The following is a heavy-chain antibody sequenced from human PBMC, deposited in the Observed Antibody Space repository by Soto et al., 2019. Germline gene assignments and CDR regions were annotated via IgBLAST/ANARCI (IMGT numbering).Heavy chain of an antibody. J-gene: IGHJ6*01. CDR1: GGSIRGSPSPFH. V-gene: IGHV4-61*01. D-gene: IGHD2-21*02. CDR3: ARAMGGWVTCYYYYSFDV. Sequence: PSETRRLTCSVSGGSIRGSPSPFHWIWIRQSPGKGLEWIGSIHYSGATNYNPSLESRLTIWVNTSKNQFSLNLSSVPAADTAEYYCARAMGGWVTCYYYYSFDVLAQGTTVPVSS. CDR2: IHYSGAT.